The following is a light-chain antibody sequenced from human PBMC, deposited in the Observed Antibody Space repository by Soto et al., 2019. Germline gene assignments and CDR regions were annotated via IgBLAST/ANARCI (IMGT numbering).Light chain of an antibody. CDR3: CSYAGSFHVI. CDR1: SSDVGAYNY. V-gene: IGLV2-11*01. Sequence: QSALTQPRSVSGSPGQSVTISCTGTSSDVGAYNYVSWYLQHPGKAPKLMIYDVNKRPSGVPDRFSGSGSGNTASLTISGLQAEDEADYYCCSYAGSFHVIFGGGTKLTVL. CDR2: DVN. J-gene: IGLJ2*01.